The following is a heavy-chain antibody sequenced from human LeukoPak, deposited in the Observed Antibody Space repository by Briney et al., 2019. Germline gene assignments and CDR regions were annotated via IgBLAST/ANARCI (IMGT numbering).Heavy chain of an antibody. CDR1: GGSFSGYY. V-gene: IGHV4-34*01. Sequence: PSETLSLTCAVYGGSFSGYYWRWIRQPPGKGLEWIGEINHSGSTNYNPSLKSRVTISVDTSKNQFSLKLSSVTAADTAVYYCASLSMIVVPEYYFDYWGQGTLVTVSS. D-gene: IGHD3-22*01. CDR2: INHSGST. J-gene: IGHJ4*02. CDR3: ASLSMIVVPEYYFDY.